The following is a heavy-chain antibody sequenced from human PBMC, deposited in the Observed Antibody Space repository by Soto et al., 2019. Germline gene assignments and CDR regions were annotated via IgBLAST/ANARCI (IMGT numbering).Heavy chain of an antibody. D-gene: IGHD1-26*01. CDR1: VFTFISYA. V-gene: IGHV3-30-3*01. CDR3: AREGEQYGMDV. J-gene: IGHJ6*02. Sequence: GGSLRLSCASSVFTFISYAMHWVRQAPGKGLEWVAVISYDGSNKYYADSVKGRFTISRDNSKNTLYLQMNSLRAEDTAVYYCAREGEQYGMDVWGQGTTVTVSS. CDR2: ISYDGSNK.